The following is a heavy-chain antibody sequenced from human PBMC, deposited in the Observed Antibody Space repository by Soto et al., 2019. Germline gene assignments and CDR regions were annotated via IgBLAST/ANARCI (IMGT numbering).Heavy chain of an antibody. J-gene: IGHJ5*02. D-gene: IGHD6-6*01. CDR3: ARGRWLELYSSSTAFDP. V-gene: IGHV1-46*01. Sequence: ASVKVSCKASGYTFTSYYMHWVRQAPGQGLEWMGIINPSGGSTSYAQKFQGRVTMTRDTSTSTVYMELSSPRSEDTAVYYCARGRWLELYSSSTAFDPWGQGTLVTVSS. CDR2: INPSGGST. CDR1: GYTFTSYY.